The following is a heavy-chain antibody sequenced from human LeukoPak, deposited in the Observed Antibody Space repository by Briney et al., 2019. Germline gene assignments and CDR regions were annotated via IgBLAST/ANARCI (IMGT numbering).Heavy chain of an antibody. D-gene: IGHD2-2*01. CDR2: IISSASTL. CDR1: GFPFSDHY. CDR3: ARDFNSQYHFDY. J-gene: IGHJ4*02. Sequence: GGSLRLSCAASGFPFSDHYMTCIRQAPGKGREGVSYIISSASTLYYADSVKGRFTISRDNAKNSLYLQMNSLRAEDTAVYYCARDFNSQYHFDYWGQGTLVTVSS. V-gene: IGHV3-11*01.